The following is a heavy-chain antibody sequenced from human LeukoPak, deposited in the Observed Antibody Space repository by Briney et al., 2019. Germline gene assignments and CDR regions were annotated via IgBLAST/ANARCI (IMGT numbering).Heavy chain of an antibody. J-gene: IGHJ6*02. CDR3: ARDLRGSYSYYYYGMDV. CDR2: IIPILGIA. V-gene: IGHV1-69*04. Sequence: GASVKVSCKASGGTFSSYAISWVRQAPGQGLEWMGRIIPILGIANYAQKFQGRVTITADKSTSTAYMELSSLRSEDTAVYYCARDLRGSYSYYYYGMDVWGQGTTVTASS. CDR1: GGTFSSYA. D-gene: IGHD1-26*01.